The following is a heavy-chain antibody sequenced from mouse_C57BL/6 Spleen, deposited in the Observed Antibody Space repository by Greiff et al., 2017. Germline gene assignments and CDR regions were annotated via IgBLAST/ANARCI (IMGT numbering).Heavy chain of an antibody. Sequence: VQLQQSGPGLVKPSQSLSLTCSVTGYSITSGYYWNWIRQFPGNKLEWMGYISYDGSTNYNPSLKNRISITRDTSTNQFFLTLNSVTTEDTATYYCARGYYGSSFWFAYWGQGTLVTVSA. V-gene: IGHV3-6*01. CDR3: ARGYYGSSFWFAY. CDR1: GYSITSGYY. D-gene: IGHD1-1*01. J-gene: IGHJ3*01. CDR2: ISYDGST.